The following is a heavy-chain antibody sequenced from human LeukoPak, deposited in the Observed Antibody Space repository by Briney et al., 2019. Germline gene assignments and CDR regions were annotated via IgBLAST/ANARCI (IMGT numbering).Heavy chain of an antibody. CDR1: GGTFSSYA. Sequence: SVKVSCKASGGTFSSYAISWVRQAPGQGLEWVGGIIPIFGTANYAQKFQGRVTITADKSTSTAYMELSSLRSEDTAVYYCARSPNSYPDYFDYWGQGTLVTVSS. D-gene: IGHD5-18*01. J-gene: IGHJ4*02. V-gene: IGHV1-69*06. CDR3: ARSPNSYPDYFDY. CDR2: IIPIFGTA.